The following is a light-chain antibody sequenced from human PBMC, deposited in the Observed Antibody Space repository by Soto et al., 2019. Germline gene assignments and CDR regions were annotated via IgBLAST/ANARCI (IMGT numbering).Light chain of an antibody. Sequence: EIVLTQSPATLSLSPGERATLSCRASQSVSSYLAWYQQKPGQAPRLLIYDASNRATGIPARFSGSGSGTDFTLTISSLEPEDFAVYYCQQRSNSLTFGSGTKVDIK. CDR3: QQRSNSLT. J-gene: IGKJ3*01. CDR1: QSVSSY. V-gene: IGKV3-11*01. CDR2: DAS.